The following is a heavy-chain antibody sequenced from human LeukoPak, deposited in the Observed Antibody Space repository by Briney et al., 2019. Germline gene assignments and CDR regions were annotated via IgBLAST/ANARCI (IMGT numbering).Heavy chain of an antibody. Sequence: GASVKVSCKASGYTFTSYGISWVRQAPGQGLEWMGWMNPNSGNIGYAQKFQGRVTMTMNTSISTAYMDLSSLRSEDTAVYYCARGIHSTIYRGSNWFDPWGQGTLVTVSS. CDR3: ARGIHSTIYRGSNWFDP. J-gene: IGHJ5*02. CDR1: GYTFTSYG. D-gene: IGHD6-25*01. V-gene: IGHV1-8*02. CDR2: MNPNSGNI.